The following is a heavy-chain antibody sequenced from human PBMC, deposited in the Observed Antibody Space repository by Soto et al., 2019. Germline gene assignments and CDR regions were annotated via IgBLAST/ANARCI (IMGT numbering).Heavy chain of an antibody. Sequence: SETLSLTCAVYGGSFSGYYWSWIRQPPGKGLEWIGEINHSGSTNYNPSLKSRVTISVDTSKNQFSLKLSSVTAADTAVYYCARLSCSSTSCSRYHYYYYYMDVWGKGTTVTVSS. D-gene: IGHD2-2*01. CDR3: ARLSCSSTSCSRYHYYYYYMDV. J-gene: IGHJ6*03. V-gene: IGHV4-34*01. CDR1: GGSFSGYY. CDR2: INHSGST.